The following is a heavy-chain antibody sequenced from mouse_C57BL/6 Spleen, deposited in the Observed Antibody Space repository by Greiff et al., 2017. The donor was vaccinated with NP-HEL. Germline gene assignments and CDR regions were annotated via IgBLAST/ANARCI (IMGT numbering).Heavy chain of an antibody. V-gene: IGHV1-85*01. D-gene: IGHD1-1*01. CDR2: IYPRDGST. J-gene: IGHJ2*01. CDR3: ARGDYYGSSFPRFDY. CDR1: GYTFTSYD. Sequence: QVQLKESGPELVKPGASVKLSCKASGYTFTSYDINWVKQRPGQGLEWIGWIYPRDGSTKYNEKFKGKATLTVDTSSSTAYMELHSLTSEDSAVYFCARGDYYGSSFPRFDYWGQGTTLTVSS.